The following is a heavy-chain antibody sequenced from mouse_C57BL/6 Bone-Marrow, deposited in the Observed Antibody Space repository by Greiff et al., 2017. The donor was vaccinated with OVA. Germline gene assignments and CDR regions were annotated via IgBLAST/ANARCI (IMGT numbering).Heavy chain of an antibody. J-gene: IGHJ3*01. CDR2: IYHGSGNT. V-gene: IGHV1-76*01. D-gene: IGHD2-4*01. CDR1: GYTFTDYY. CDR3: AAYDYDGAY. Sequence: QVQLQQSGAELVRPGASVKLSCKASGYTFTDYYINWVKQTPGQGLEWIARIYHGSGNTYYKEKFKGKATLTAEKSSSTAYMQLSGLTSEDSAVYFCAAYDYDGAYWGQGTLVTVSA.